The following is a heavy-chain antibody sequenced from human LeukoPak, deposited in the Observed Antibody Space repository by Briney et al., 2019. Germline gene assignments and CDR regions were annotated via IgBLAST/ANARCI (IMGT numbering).Heavy chain of an antibody. D-gene: IGHD5-24*01. CDR1: GFTFRSHA. CDR3: AKVFRDGYNYPFDY. J-gene: IGHJ4*02. Sequence: PGGSLRLSCIGSGFTFRSHAMSWVRQAPEKGLEFVSGIYENGGTTYYADSVKGRFSISRDNSKNTLYLQMNSLRAEDTAVYYCAKVFRDGYNYPFDYWGQGTLVTVSS. V-gene: IGHV3-23*01. CDR2: IYENGGTT.